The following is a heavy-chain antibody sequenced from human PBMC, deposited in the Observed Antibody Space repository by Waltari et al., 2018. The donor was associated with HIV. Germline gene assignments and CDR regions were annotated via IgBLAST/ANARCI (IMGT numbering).Heavy chain of an antibody. CDR3: ATNIVVAATGTFDY. V-gene: IGHV3-30*02. Sequence: QVQLVESGGGVVQPRGFSRRSCAATGFTFRSYGRHWVRQAPGKGLEWVTFIRYDGSKKHYADSVKGRFTISRDNSDNTLYLEMNSLRTEDTAVYYCATNIVVAATGTFDYWGQGTRVIVTA. CDR1: GFTFRSYG. J-gene: IGHJ4*02. D-gene: IGHD2-15*01. CDR2: IRYDGSKK.